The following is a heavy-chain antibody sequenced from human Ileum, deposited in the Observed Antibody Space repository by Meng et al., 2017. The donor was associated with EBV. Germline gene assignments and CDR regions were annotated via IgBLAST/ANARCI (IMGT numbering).Heavy chain of an antibody. D-gene: IGHD6-19*01. CDR2: IYHSGST. V-gene: IGHV4-4*02. J-gene: IGHJ4*02. Sequence: QLQGSRQGLVKPSGTLSLSCAVAGGSFCSSNWWSWVTQPPGKGLDWIGEIYHSGSTNYNPSLKSRVTMSVDKSKNQFSLNLSSVTAADTAVYYCARVGQWLPIDYWGQGTLVTVSS. CDR1: GGSFCSSNW. CDR3: ARVGQWLPIDY.